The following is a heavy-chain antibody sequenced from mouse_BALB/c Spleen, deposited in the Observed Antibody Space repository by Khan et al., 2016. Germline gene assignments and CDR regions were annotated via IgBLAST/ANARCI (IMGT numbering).Heavy chain of an antibody. V-gene: IGHV3-6*02. CDR3: ARAWYFDY. Sequence: EVQLQESGPGLVKPSQSLSLTCSVTGYSITSGYYWNWIRQFPGNKLEWMGYISYDGSNNYNPSLKNRISITRDTSKNQFFLKLNSVTTEDTATYYCARAWYFDYWGRGTTLTVSS. CDR1: GYSITSGYY. J-gene: IGHJ2*01. CDR2: ISYDGSN.